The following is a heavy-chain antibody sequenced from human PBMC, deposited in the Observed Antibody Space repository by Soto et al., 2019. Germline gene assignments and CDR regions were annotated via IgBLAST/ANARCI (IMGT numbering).Heavy chain of an antibody. D-gene: IGHD3-10*01. CDR1: GFTFSSYT. CDR3: ARDGEGIDY. CDR2: ISSSSSYI. V-gene: IGHV3-21*01. J-gene: IGHJ4*02. Sequence: EVQLVESGGGLVKPGGSRRLSCEASGFTFSSYTMNWARKAPGKGLEWVSSISSSSSYIYYADSVKGRFTISRDNAKNSLYLQMNSLRAEDTAVYYCARDGEGIDYWGQGTLVTVSS.